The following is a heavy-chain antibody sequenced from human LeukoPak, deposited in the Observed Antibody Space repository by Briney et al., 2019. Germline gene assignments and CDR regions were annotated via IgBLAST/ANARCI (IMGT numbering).Heavy chain of an antibody. Sequence: GGSLRHSCAASGFAFSTYSMNWVRQPPGKGLKWVESISLNSAAIYYADSVKGRFTISRDNAKNSLHLQMDSLRAEDTAVYYCTKHITTDATAPFYYGIEACGAGTTVTVSS. J-gene: IGHJ6*04. CDR3: TKHITTDATAPFYYGIEA. D-gene: IGHD3-22*01. V-gene: IGHV3-21*01. CDR1: GFAFSTYS. CDR2: ISLNSAAI.